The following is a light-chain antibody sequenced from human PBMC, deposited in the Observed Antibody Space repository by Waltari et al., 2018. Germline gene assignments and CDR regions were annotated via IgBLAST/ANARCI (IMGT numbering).Light chain of an antibody. Sequence: QSVLTQPPSASGTPGQRVTISCSGTSSNIGSHTVNWYQQLPGTAPKLLINSNDGRPSGVPDRFSGSKSGTSASLAISGLQSEDEADYYCATWDDSLNGLSLSGLVVFGGGTKLTVL. V-gene: IGLV1-44*01. J-gene: IGLJ2*01. CDR1: SSNIGSHT. CDR2: SND. CDR3: ATWDDSLNGLSLSGLVV.